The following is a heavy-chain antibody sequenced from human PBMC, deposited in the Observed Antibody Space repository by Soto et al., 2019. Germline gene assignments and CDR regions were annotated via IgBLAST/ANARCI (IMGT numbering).Heavy chain of an antibody. CDR1: GHTLTVFS. J-gene: IGHJ4*02. V-gene: IGHV1-24*01. Sequence: QVQLVQSGAEVKKPGASVKVSCKVSGHTLTVFSMRWVRQAPGKGLELMGGFDSEDGKISYVQKFQGRVTMTEDTTSDTAYMELSGLRSEDTAVYYCAAGGTRWLQSPLDYWGQGTLVTVSS. D-gene: IGHD1-1*01. CDR3: AAGGTRWLQSPLDY. CDR2: FDSEDGKI.